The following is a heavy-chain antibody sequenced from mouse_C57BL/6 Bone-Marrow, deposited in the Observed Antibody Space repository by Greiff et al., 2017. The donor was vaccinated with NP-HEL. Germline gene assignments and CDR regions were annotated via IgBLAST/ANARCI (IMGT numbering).Heavy chain of an antibody. Sequence: QVQLQQPGAELVKPGASVKMSCKASGYTFTSYWITWVKQRPGQGLEWIGDIYPGSGSTNYNEKFKSKAKLTVDTSSSTAYLQLLSLTSEDSAVFYCARGGGPRSYWYFDVWGTGTTVTVSS. CDR2: IYPGSGST. CDR1: GYTFTSYW. J-gene: IGHJ1*03. CDR3: ARGGGPRSYWYFDV. V-gene: IGHV1-55*01.